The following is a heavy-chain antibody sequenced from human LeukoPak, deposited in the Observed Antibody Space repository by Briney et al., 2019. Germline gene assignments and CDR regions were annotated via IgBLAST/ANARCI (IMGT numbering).Heavy chain of an antibody. Sequence: SETLSLTCTVSGGSFSDFYWSWIRQPAGKGLEWIGRIYTGGSTSYNPSLKSRVTMSVDTSKRQFSLNLSSVTAADTAVYYCTRDFDYWGQGTLVTVSS. J-gene: IGHJ4*02. CDR2: IYTGGST. V-gene: IGHV4-4*07. CDR1: GGSFSDFY. CDR3: TRDFDY.